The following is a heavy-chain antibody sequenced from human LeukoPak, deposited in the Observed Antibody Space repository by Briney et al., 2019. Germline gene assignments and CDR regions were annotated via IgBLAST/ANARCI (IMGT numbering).Heavy chain of an antibody. CDR1: GFTFSDHY. V-gene: IGHV3-72*01. CDR2: SRNRAHSYTT. D-gene: IGHD3-10*01. Sequence: GSLRLSCSVSGFTFSDHYMDWVRQAPGKGLDRVGRSRNRAHSYTTEYAASVKGRFTVSRADSENLLFLQMNSLKTDDTAVYYCVALIRGLGYWGQGTLVTVSS. CDR3: VALIRGLGY. J-gene: IGHJ4*02.